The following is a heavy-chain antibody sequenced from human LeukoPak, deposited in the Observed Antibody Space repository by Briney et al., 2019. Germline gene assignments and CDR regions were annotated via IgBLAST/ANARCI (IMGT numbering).Heavy chain of an antibody. V-gene: IGHV5-51*01. Sequence: GESLKISCKGSGYSFTNYWIAWVRQRPGKGLEWMGVIYPGDSDTRYSPSFQGQVTMSADKSISTAYLQWSSLKASDTAMYYCARRYPYDSSGYFTAFDYWGQGTLVTVSS. CDR3: ARRYPYDSSGYFTAFDY. J-gene: IGHJ4*02. CDR2: IYPGDSDT. D-gene: IGHD3-22*01. CDR1: GYSFTNYW.